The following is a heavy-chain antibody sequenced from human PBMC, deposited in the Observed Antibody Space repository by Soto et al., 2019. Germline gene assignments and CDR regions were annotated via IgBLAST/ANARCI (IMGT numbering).Heavy chain of an antibody. Sequence: GGSLRLSCAASGFTFSSYAMHWVRQAPGKGLEWVSTFRGSGDGTYYADSVKGRFTVSRDNSNDQLYLQMNGLRAEDTAVYYCAKGPDPGAFDIWGQGTMVTVSS. CDR2: FRGSGDGT. J-gene: IGHJ3*02. V-gene: IGHV3-23*01. CDR1: GFTFSSYA. CDR3: AKGPDPGAFDI. D-gene: IGHD3-10*01.